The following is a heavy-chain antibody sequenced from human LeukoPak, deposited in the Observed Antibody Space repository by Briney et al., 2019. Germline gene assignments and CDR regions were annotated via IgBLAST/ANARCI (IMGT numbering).Heavy chain of an antibody. Sequence: SETLSLTCTVSGGSISGYYWSWIRQPPGKGLEWIGYIYYSGSTNYNPSLKSRVTISVDTSKDQFSLKLSSVTAADTAVYYCARSDMGDWYFDLWGRGTLVTVS. CDR3: ARSDMGDWYFDL. CDR1: GGSISGYY. CDR2: IYYSGST. J-gene: IGHJ2*01. D-gene: IGHD3-16*01. V-gene: IGHV4-59*01.